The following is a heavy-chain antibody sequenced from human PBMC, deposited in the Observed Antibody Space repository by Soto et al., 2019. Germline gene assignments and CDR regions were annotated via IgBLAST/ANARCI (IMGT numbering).Heavy chain of an antibody. D-gene: IGHD1-26*01. V-gene: IGHV4-59*01. CDR1: GGSISSYY. CDR3: ARVALSGYVDY. CDR2: IYYSGST. Sequence: QVQLQESGPGLVKPSETLSLTCTVSGGSISSYYWSWIRQPPGKGLEWIGYIYYSGSTNYNPSLKSRVTISVDTSKNQFSLKLSSVTAADTAVHYCARVALSGYVDYWGQGTLVTVSS. J-gene: IGHJ4*02.